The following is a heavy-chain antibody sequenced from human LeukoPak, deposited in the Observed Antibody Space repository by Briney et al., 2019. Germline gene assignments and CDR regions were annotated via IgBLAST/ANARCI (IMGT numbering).Heavy chain of an antibody. CDR3: AGVGYGDYEGYFDY. CDR2: IYHSGST. J-gene: IGHJ4*02. Sequence: PSETLSLTCTVSGGSISSGDYYWSWIRQPPGKGLEWIGYIYHSGSTYYNPSLKSRVTISVDRSKNQFSLKLSSVTAADTAVYYCAGVGYGDYEGYFDYWGQGTLVTVSS. D-gene: IGHD4-17*01. V-gene: IGHV4-30-2*01. CDR1: GGSISSGDYY.